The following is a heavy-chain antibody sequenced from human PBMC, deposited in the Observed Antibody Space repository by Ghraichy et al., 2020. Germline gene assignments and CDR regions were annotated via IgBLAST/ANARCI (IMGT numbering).Heavy chain of an antibody. CDR3: ARTIVVVTAIQDYYYGMDV. J-gene: IGHJ6*01. Sequence: SETLSLTCAVYGGSFSGYYWSWIRQPPGKGLEWIGEINHSGSTNYNPSLKSRVTISVDTSKNQFSLKLSSVTAADTAVYYCARTIVVVTAIQDYYYGMDVCGQATMVTVSS. D-gene: IGHD2-21*02. CDR2: INHSGST. CDR1: GGSFSGYY. V-gene: IGHV4-34*01.